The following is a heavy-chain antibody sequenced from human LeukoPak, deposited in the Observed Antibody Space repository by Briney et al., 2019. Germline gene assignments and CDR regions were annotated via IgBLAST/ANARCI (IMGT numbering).Heavy chain of an antibody. Sequence: GGSLRLSCAASGFTFSSYDMHWVRQAPGKGLEWVSAIGTAGDTYYPGSVKGRFTISRENAKNSLYLQMNSLRAGDTAVYYCARDRRDGYRGAFDIWGQGTMVTVSS. CDR3: ARDRRDGYRGAFDI. D-gene: IGHD5-24*01. J-gene: IGHJ3*02. V-gene: IGHV3-13*01. CDR2: IGTAGDT. CDR1: GFTFSSYD.